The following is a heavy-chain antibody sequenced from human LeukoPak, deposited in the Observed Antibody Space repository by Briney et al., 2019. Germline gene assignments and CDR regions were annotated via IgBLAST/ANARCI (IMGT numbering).Heavy chain of an antibody. J-gene: IGHJ4*02. CDR2: ITPFNGNT. D-gene: IGHD4-11*01. V-gene: IGHV1-45*02. CDR1: GYTFTYHY. CDR3: ARSSDSSNYLFAY. Sequence: GSSVKVSCKASGYTFTYHYLHWARQAPGQALEWMGWITPFNGNTYYAQKFQDRVTITRDRSMSTAYMELSSLRSEDTAMYYCARSSDSSNYLFAYWGQGTLVTVSS.